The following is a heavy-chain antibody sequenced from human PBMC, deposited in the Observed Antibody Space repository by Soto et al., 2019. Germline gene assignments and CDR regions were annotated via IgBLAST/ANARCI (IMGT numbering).Heavy chain of an antibody. D-gene: IGHD3-16*01. V-gene: IGHV3-33*05. J-gene: IGHJ4*02. CDR3: ATSHYVLVY. CDR2: ITDNGSNT. Sequence: QVQLVESGGGLVQPGGSLRLSCAASGFTFSSYGMHWVRQAPGKGLEWVSVITDNGSNTYYADSVKGRFTISRDNSKNTLYLQMNSLRAEDTAVYYCATSHYVLVYWGQGTLVTVSS. CDR1: GFTFSSYG.